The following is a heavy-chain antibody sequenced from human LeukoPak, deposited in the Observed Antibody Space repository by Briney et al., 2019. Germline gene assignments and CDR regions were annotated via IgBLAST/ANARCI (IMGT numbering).Heavy chain of an antibody. V-gene: IGHV4-39*01. J-gene: IGHJ4*02. CDR2: IYYSGST. CDR3: ARSYYYGSGSYYY. CDR1: GGSISSSSYY. Sequence: SETLSLTCTVSGGSISSSSYYWGWIRQPPGKGLEWIGSIYYSGSTYYNPSLKSRVTIFVDTSRNQFSLKLSSVTAADTAVYYCARSYYYGSGSYYYWGQGTLVTVSS. D-gene: IGHD3-10*01.